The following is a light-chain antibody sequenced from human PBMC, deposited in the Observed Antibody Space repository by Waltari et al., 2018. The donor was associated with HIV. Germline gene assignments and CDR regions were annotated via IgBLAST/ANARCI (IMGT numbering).Light chain of an antibody. V-gene: IGLV2-23*01. Sequence: QSALTQPASVSGSPGQSITIPCPGTSSDVGTYSLVSWYQHHPGKAPKLMIYEGNKRPSGVSNRFSGSKSGNTASLTISGLQAEDEADYYCSSYTSFSTVLFGGGTKLTVL. J-gene: IGLJ2*01. CDR1: SSDVGTYSL. CDR3: SSYTSFSTVL. CDR2: EGN.